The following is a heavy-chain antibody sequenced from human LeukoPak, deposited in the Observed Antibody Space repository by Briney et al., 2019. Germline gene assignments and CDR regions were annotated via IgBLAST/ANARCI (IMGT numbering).Heavy chain of an antibody. Sequence: SETLSLTCTVSSGSISSSSYYWGWIRQPPGKGLERIGSIYYSGTTYYNPSLKSRVTISVGTSKNQFSLKLISVTAADTAVYYCARTYYYDSSGYTLLEAFDYWGQGTLVTVSS. J-gene: IGHJ4*02. D-gene: IGHD3-22*01. V-gene: IGHV4-39*07. CDR3: ARTYYYDSSGYTLLEAFDY. CDR1: SGSISSSSYY. CDR2: IYYSGTT.